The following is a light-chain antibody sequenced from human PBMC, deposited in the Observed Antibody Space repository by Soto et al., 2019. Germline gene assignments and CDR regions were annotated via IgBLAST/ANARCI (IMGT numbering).Light chain of an antibody. CDR2: DAF. CDR3: QHYDFLLRRM. J-gene: IGKJ1*01. Sequence: DIQMIQSPSSLSASIGDRVTITCQASHDIDNFLNWYQQKPGKAPKLLIYDAFNLETGVPSRFSGSGSGTDFTLTISSLQPEDIATYYCQHYDFLLRRMFGQGTKVEIK. CDR1: HDIDNF. V-gene: IGKV1-33*01.